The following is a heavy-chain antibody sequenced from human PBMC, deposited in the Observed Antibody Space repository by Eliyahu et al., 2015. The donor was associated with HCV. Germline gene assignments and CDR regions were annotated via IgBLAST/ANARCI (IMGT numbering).Heavy chain of an antibody. V-gene: IGHV1-3*01. Sequence: APGQRLEWMGWINAGNGNTKYSQKFQGRVTITRDTSASTAYMELSSLRSEDTAVYYCARGETLYYYDSSGYYPTSNPFDYWGQGTLVTVSS. D-gene: IGHD3-22*01. CDR3: ARGETLYYYDSSGYYPTSNPFDY. J-gene: IGHJ4*02. CDR2: INAGNGNT.